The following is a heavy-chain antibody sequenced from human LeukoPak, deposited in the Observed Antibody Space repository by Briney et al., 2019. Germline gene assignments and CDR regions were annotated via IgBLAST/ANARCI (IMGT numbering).Heavy chain of an antibody. CDR3: ATLDYFDY. V-gene: IGHV1-24*01. Sequence: ASVKVSCKASGYTFTGYYMHWVRQAPGKGLEWMGGFDPEDGETIYAQKFQGRVTMTEDTSTDTAYMELSSLRSEGTAVYYCATLDYFDYWGQGTLVTVSS. CDR2: FDPEDGET. J-gene: IGHJ4*02. CDR1: GYTFTGYY.